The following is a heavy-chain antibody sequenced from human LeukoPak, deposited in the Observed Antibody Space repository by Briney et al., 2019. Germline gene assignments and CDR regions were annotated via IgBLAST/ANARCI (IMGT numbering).Heavy chain of an antibody. CDR3: ATAPPSGTYYYFDY. J-gene: IGHJ4*02. Sequence: GASVNVSCKASGYTFTNCYMHWVRQAPGQGLEWMGIINPANGATSYAQKFQGRVTMTRDTSTSIVYMELNSLRSEDTAVYYCATAPPSGTYYYFDYWGQGTLVTVSS. CDR2: INPANGAT. V-gene: IGHV1-46*01. CDR1: GYTFTNCY. D-gene: IGHD1-26*01.